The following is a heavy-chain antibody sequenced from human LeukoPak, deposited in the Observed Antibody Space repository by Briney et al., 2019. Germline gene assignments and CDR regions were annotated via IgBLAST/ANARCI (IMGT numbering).Heavy chain of an antibody. CDR3: ARVRRGFGEHKTHDAFDI. V-gene: IGHV1-2*02. D-gene: IGHD3-10*01. J-gene: IGHJ3*02. CDR1: GYTFTGYY. Sequence: ASVKVSCKASGYTFTGYYMHWVRQAPGQGLEWMGWSSPNSGDTNYAQKFQGRVTMTRDTSISTAYMELSRLRSDDTAVYYCARVRRGFGEHKTHDAFDIWGQGTMVTVSS. CDR2: SSPNSGDT.